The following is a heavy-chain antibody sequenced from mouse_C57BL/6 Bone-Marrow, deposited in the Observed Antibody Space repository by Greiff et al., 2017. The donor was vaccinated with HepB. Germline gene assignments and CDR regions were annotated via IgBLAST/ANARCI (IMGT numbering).Heavy chain of an antibody. V-gene: IGHV1-15*01. D-gene: IGHD1-1*01. CDR3: TRGLYGISYVRAMDY. CDR1: GYTFTDYE. Sequence: VQLQQSGAELVRPGASVTLSCKASGYTFTDYEMHWVKQTPVHGLEWIGAIDPETGGTAYNQKFKGKAILTADKSSSTAYMELRSLTSEDSAVYYCTRGLYGISYVRAMDYWGQGTSVTVSS. J-gene: IGHJ4*01. CDR2: IDPETGGT.